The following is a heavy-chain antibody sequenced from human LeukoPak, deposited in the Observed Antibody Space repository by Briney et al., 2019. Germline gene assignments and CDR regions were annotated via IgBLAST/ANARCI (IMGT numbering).Heavy chain of an antibody. V-gene: IGHV3-21*01. Sequence: TGGSLRLSCAASGFTFSSYSMNWVRQAPGKGLEWVSSISSSSSYIYYADSVKGRFTISRDNAKNSLYLQMNSLRAEDTAVYYCASADSSGFQNPGDAFDIWGQGTMVTVSS. CDR2: ISSSSSYI. CDR1: GFTFSSYS. CDR3: ASADSSGFQNPGDAFDI. D-gene: IGHD3-22*01. J-gene: IGHJ3*02.